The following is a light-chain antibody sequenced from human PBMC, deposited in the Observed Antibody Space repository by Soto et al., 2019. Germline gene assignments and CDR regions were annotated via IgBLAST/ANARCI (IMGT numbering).Light chain of an antibody. J-gene: IGLJ1*01. CDR1: SSHIGVDS. CDR3: RSWDSSLSADV. CDR2: DAN. Sequence: QSVLSPPPSVSAAPGQKVSIPCSGGSSHIGVDSVCWYQRLPGTAPTLIIYDANKRPSGKPDRFSRTKSGTSATLGLYGFQTGDEADYYCRSWDSSLSADVFGTATKATVL. V-gene: IGLV1-51*01.